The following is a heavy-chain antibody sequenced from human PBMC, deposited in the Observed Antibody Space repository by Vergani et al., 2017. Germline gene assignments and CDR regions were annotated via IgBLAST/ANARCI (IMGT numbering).Heavy chain of an antibody. Sequence: EVQLLESGGGLVQPGGSLRLSCAASGFTFSSYAMSWVRQAPGKGLEWVSAISGSGGSTYYADSVKGRFTISRDNSKNTLYLKMNSLRAEDTAVYYCAKDWGAGDYDSSGYYSRWGQGTLVTVSS. J-gene: IGHJ4*02. CDR3: AKDWGAGDYDSSGYYSR. V-gene: IGHV3-23*01. CDR2: ISGSGGST. CDR1: GFTFSSYA. D-gene: IGHD3-22*01.